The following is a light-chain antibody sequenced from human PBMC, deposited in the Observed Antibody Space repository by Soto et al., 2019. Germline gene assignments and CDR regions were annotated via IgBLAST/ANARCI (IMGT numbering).Light chain of an antibody. CDR2: GAS. CDR1: QSVTSSY. CDR3: QQYGRTPS. Sequence: EIVLTQSPGTLSLSPGERDTLSCRASQSVTSSYLAWYQQKPGQAPRLLIYGASSRATGIPDRFSGSGSGTDFTLTISRLEPEDFAVYYCQQYGRTPSFCQGIEVDIK. J-gene: IGKJ1*01. V-gene: IGKV3-20*01.